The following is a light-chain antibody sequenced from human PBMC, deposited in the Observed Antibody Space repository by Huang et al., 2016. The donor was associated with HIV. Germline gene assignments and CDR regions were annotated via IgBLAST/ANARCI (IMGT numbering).Light chain of an antibody. CDR1: QYVSTTY. CDR3: QQYGSLVWT. CDR2: RTS. Sequence: VLTQSPGTLSLSPGERATLSCRASQYVSTTYLAWYQQKPGQAPRLLMYRTSTMPTGIPDRFRGSGSGTDFTLTSSALEPEDFAVYYCQQYGSLVWTFGQGTRVEAK. V-gene: IGKV3-20*01. J-gene: IGKJ1*01.